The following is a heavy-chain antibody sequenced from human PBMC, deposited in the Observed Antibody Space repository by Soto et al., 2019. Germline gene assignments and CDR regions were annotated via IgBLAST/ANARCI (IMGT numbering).Heavy chain of an antibody. Sequence: GGSLRLSCAASGFTFGSYGMHWVRQAPGKGLEWVAVISYDGSNKYYADSVKGRFTISRDNSKNTLYLQMNSLRAEDTAVYYCAKKDTDGPFDYWGQGTLVTVSS. CDR1: GFTFGSYG. D-gene: IGHD2-15*01. CDR2: ISYDGSNK. V-gene: IGHV3-30*18. CDR3: AKKDTDGPFDY. J-gene: IGHJ4*02.